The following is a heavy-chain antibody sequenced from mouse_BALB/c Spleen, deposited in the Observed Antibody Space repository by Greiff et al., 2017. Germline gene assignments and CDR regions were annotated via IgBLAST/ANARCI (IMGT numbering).Heavy chain of an antibody. CDR1: GYTFTSYW. Sequence: VQLQQSGAELARPGASVKLSCKASGYTFTSYWMQWVKQRPGQGLEWIGAIYPGDGDTRYTQKFKGKATLTADKSSSTAYMQLSSLASEDSAVYYCARTMITSYAMDYWGQGTSVTVSS. D-gene: IGHD2-4*01. J-gene: IGHJ4*01. V-gene: IGHV1-87*01. CDR3: ARTMITSYAMDY. CDR2: IYPGDGDT.